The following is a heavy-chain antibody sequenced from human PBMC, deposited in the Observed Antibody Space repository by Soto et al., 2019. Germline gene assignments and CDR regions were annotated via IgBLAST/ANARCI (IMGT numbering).Heavy chain of an antibody. CDR3: ARDTYDQWLRRPYGMDV. J-gene: IGHJ6*02. V-gene: IGHV1-69*08. CDR2: IIPILGIA. Sequence: QVQLVQSGAEVKKPGSSVKVSCKASGGTFSSYTISWVRQAPGQGLEWMGRIIPILGIANYAQKFQGRVTITADKSTSTAYMELSSLRSEDTAVYYCARDTYDQWLRRPYGMDVWGQGTTVTVSS. CDR1: GGTFSSYT. D-gene: IGHD5-12*01.